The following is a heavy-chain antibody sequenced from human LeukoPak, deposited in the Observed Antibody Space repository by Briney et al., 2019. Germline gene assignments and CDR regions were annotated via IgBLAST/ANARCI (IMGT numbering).Heavy chain of an antibody. J-gene: IGHJ6*02. V-gene: IGHV4-59*01. D-gene: IGHD3-3*01. CDR3: ASTYYDFWSGYSYGMDV. CDR2: IYSSGST. Sequence: PSECLSLTCTVAGGSISSYYWSWIRPPPGKGLGWIGSIYSSGSTNYNPSLKSRVTISVDTTKTQFSLKLSSVTAADTAVYYCASTYYDFWSGYSYGMDVWGQGTTVTVSS. CDR1: GGSISSYY.